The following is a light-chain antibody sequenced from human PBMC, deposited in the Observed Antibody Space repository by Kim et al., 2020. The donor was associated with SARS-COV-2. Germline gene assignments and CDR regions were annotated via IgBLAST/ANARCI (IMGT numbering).Light chain of an antibody. Sequence: DIQLTQSPSSLSASVGDRVTITCRASQGISSYLNWYQQKPGKAPNLLIYSASSLQCGVPSRFSGSGSGTDFTLTISSLQPEDVATYYDQRYYSDPFTFGQGTKLDIK. CDR1: QGISSY. V-gene: IGKV1-27*01. J-gene: IGKJ1*01. CDR3: QRYYSDPFT. CDR2: SAS.